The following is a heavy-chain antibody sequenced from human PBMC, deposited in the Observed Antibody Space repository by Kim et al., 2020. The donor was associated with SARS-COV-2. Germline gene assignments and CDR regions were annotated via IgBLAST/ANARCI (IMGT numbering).Heavy chain of an antibody. Sequence: GGSLRLSCAASGFTFSSYSMNWVRQAPGKGLEWVSSISSSSSYIYYAESVKGRLTISRDNAKNSLYLQMNSLRAADTAVYYCASNDIVVCWGQGTLVTVSS. CDR3: ASNDIVVC. V-gene: IGHV3-21*01. CDR1: GFTFSSYS. D-gene: IGHD2-15*01. CDR2: ISSSSSYI. J-gene: IGHJ4*02.